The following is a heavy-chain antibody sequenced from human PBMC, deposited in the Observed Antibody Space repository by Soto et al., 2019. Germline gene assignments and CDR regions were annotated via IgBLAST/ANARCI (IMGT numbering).Heavy chain of an antibody. CDR1: GFTFNNYA. V-gene: IGHV3-23*01. J-gene: IGHJ3*01. CDR3: GKDPNGDYVGGFEF. D-gene: IGHD4-17*01. Sequence: PGGSLRLSCAASGFTFNNYAMSWVGQAPGKGLEWVSGISASGSRTFYADSVKGRFTVSRDFSKNTLSRQMDSLRAEDTAVYFCGKDPNGDYVGGFEFWGPGTMVTVSS. CDR2: ISASGSRT.